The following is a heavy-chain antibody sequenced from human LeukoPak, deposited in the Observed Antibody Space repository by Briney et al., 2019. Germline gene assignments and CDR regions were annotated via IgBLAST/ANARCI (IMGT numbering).Heavy chain of an antibody. V-gene: IGHV3-30-3*01. CDR3: ARDVSVLVISFGFDS. J-gene: IGHJ4*02. CDR2: ISHHETSE. Sequence: GRSLRLSCAASGFTFSTYALHCVRPAPGKGLEWLTVISHHETSEYYADSVKGRFTISRDNSKTTLYLQMNSLRAEDTAVYYCARDVSVLVISFGFDSWGQGTLVTVSS. CDR1: GFTFSTYA. D-gene: IGHD3-22*01.